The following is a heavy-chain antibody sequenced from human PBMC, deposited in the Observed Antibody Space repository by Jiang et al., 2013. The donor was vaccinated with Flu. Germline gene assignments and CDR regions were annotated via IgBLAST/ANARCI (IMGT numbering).Heavy chain of an antibody. V-gene: IGHV6-1*01. J-gene: IGHJ6*02. CDR1: GDSVSSNSAA. CDR3: ARVGASGWPQPYYYGMDV. CDR2: TYYRSKWYN. Sequence: SQTLSLTCAISGDSVSSNSAAWNWIRQSPSRGLEWLGRTYYRSKWYNDYAVSVKSRITINPDTSKNQFSLQLNSVTPEDTAVYYCARVGASGWPQPYYYGMDVWGQGTTVTVSS. D-gene: IGHD6-19*01.